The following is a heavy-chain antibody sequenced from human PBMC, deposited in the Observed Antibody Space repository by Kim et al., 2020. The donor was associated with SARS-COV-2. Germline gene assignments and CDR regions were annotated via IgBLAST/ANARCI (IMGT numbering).Heavy chain of an antibody. Sequence: GGSLRLSCAASGFTFSSYAMSWVRQAPGKGLEWVSAISGSGGSTYYADSVKGRFTISRDNSKNTLYLQMNSLRAEDTAVYYCAKAEVGATSYYYGMDVWGQGTTVTVSS. CDR1: GFTFSSYA. CDR3: AKAEVGATSYYYGMDV. CDR2: ISGSGGST. V-gene: IGHV3-23*01. J-gene: IGHJ6*02. D-gene: IGHD1-26*01.